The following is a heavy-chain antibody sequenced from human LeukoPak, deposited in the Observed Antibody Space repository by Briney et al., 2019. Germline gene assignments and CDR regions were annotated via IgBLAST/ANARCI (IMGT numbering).Heavy chain of an antibody. D-gene: IGHD3-22*01. CDR1: GFTFSSYS. Sequence: GGSLRLSCAASGFTFSSYSMNWVRQAPGKGLEWVSSISSSSSYIYYADSVKGRFTISRDNAKNSLYLQMNSLRAEDTAVYYCARRYYDSSGYSNWFGPWGQGTLVTVSS. V-gene: IGHV3-21*01. CDR2: ISSSSSYI. CDR3: ARRYYDSSGYSNWFGP. J-gene: IGHJ5*02.